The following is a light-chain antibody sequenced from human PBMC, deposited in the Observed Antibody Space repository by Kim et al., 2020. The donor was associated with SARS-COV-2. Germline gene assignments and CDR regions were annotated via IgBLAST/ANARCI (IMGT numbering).Light chain of an antibody. CDR1: NNDGGGYNY. V-gene: IGLV2-14*03. J-gene: IGLJ1*01. Sequence: QSALAQPASLSGSPGQSITISCTGTNNDGGGYNYVSWYQQHPGKAPKLLIYDVKRRRSGVSDRFSGSKSGYTASLTISGLQPEDEADYYCSSYTASSTSVFGSGTKVTVL. CDR3: SSYTASSTSV. CDR2: DVK.